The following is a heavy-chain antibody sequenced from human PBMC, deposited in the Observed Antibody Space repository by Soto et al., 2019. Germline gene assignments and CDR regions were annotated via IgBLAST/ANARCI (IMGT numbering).Heavy chain of an antibody. CDR1: GYTFAAYD. J-gene: IGHJ4*01. V-gene: IGHV1-2*02. D-gene: IGHD3-16*01. CDR2: IFPNRGGS. Sequence: GASVKVSCKTSGYTFAAYDIHWVRQAPGQGLEWMGFIFPNRGGSKTSAQQFEGRVTMTRDSSISTAYLELSGLTPDDTAVYYCAKDEGGIFDSWGQGTLVTVSS. CDR3: AKDEGGIFDS.